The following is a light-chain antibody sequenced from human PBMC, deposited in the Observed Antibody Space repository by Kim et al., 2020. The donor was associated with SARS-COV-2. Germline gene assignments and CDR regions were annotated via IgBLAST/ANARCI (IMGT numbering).Light chain of an antibody. CDR1: QGISSW. CDR3: QQNDKLPIT. J-gene: IGKJ5*01. CDR2: AAS. V-gene: IGKV1-12*01. Sequence: DIQMTQSPSSVSASVRDRVTITCRASQGISSWLNWYQQKPGKAPQLLIYAASSLQSGVPSRFSGSGFGTDFTLTISSLQPEDFATYYCQQNDKLPITFGRGTRVEIK.